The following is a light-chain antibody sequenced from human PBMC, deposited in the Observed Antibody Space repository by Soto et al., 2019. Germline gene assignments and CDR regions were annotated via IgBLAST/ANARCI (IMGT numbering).Light chain of an antibody. CDR3: NLYTVSSTYV. J-gene: IGLJ1*01. V-gene: IGLV2-18*01. CDR1: SSDVGSYNR. Sequence: QSALTQPPSVSGSPGQSVVISCTGTSSDVGSYNRVSWYQQPPGAAPKLMIYEVSNRPSGVPDRFSGSKSGNTASLTISGLQAEDEADYYCNLYTVSSTYVFGTGTKLTVL. CDR2: EVS.